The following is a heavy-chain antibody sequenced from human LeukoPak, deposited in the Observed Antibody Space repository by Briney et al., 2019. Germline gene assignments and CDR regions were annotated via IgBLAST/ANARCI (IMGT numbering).Heavy chain of an antibody. CDR1: GFTFSSYS. CDR3: ASIRCNWNFGY. V-gene: IGHV3-48*01. D-gene: IGHD1-20*01. Sequence: GGSLRLSCAASGFTFSSYSMNWVRQAPGKGLEWVSYISSSSSTIYYADSVKGRFTISRDNAKNSLYLQMNSLRAEDTAVYYCASIRCNWNFGYWGQGTLVTVSS. J-gene: IGHJ4*02. CDR2: ISSSSSTI.